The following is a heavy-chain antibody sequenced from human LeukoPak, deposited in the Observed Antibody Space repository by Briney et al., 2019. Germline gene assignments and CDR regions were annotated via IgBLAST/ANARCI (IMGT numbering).Heavy chain of an antibody. CDR1: GGSITSYY. CDR3: ARFSTSYYYGMDV. D-gene: IGHD2/OR15-2a*01. V-gene: IGHV4-59*01. Sequence: PSETLSLTCTVSGGSITSYYWSWIRQPPGKGLEWIGYIYDSGSTNYNPSLKSRVTISVDTSKNQFSLKLSSVTAADTAVYYCARFSTSYYYGMDVWGQGTTVTVSS. CDR2: IYDSGST. J-gene: IGHJ6*02.